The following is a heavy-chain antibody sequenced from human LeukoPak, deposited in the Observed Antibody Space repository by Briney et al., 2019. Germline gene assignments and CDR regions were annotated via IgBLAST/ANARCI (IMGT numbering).Heavy chain of an antibody. CDR1: GFTFSSYG. V-gene: IGHV3-30*02. J-gene: IGHJ4*02. CDR3: AKDPPDYGDY. CDR2: IRHDGSNK. Sequence: GGSLRLSCAASGFTFSSYGMHWVRQAPGKGLEWVAFIRHDGSNKYYADSVKGRFTISRDNSKNTLYLQMNSLRAEDTAVYYCAKDPPDYGDYWGQGTLVTVSS.